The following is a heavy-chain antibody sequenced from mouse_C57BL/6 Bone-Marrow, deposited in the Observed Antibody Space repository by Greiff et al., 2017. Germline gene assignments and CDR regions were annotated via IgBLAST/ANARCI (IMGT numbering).Heavy chain of an antibody. CDR2: IYPRDGST. V-gene: IGHV1-85*01. Sequence: QVQLQQSGPELVKPGASVKLSCKASGYTFTSYDINWVKQRPGPGLEWIGWIYPRDGSTKYNEKFKGKATLTVDTSSSTAYMELHSLTSEDSAVYFCAGYYGSSYVEYFDVWGTGTTVTVSS. D-gene: IGHD1-1*01. CDR1: GYTFTSYD. J-gene: IGHJ1*03. CDR3: AGYYGSSYVEYFDV.